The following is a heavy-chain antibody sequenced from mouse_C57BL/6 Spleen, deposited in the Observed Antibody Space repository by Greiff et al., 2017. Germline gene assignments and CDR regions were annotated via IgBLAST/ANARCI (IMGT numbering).Heavy chain of an antibody. J-gene: IGHJ1*03. Sequence: QVQLQQPGAELVKPGASVKLSCKASGYTFTSYWMQWVKQRPGQGLEWIGEIDPSDSYTNYNQKFKGKATLTVDTSSSTAYMQLSSLTSADSAVYYCGRGDYGTKDWYFDVWGTGTTVTVSS. CDR2: IDPSDSYT. V-gene: IGHV1-50*01. CDR3: GRGDYGTKDWYFDV. D-gene: IGHD1-1*01. CDR1: GYTFTSYW.